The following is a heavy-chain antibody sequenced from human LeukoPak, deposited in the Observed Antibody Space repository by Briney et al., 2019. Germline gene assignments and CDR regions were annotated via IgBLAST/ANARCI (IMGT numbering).Heavy chain of an antibody. Sequence: GRSLRLSCAASGFTFSSYSMNWVRQAPGKGLEWVSYISSSSSTIYYADSVKGRFTISRDNAKNSLYLQMNSLRAEDTAVYYCARETVVVVAATYYYYYGMDVWGQGTTVTVSS. J-gene: IGHJ6*02. D-gene: IGHD2-15*01. V-gene: IGHV3-48*01. CDR1: GFTFSSYS. CDR3: ARETVVVVAATYYYYYGMDV. CDR2: ISSSSSTI.